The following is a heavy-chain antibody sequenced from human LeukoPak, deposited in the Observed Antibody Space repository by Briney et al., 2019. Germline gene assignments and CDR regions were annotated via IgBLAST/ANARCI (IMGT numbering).Heavy chain of an antibody. Sequence: SETLSLTCTVSGGSISNSYWSWIRQPAGEGLEWIGRIYSSGSTNYNPSLKSRITMSVDTSKNQFSLKLTSVTAADTAVYYCARDRYDSVYNWFDPWGQGTLVTVSS. D-gene: IGHD3-22*01. V-gene: IGHV4-4*07. J-gene: IGHJ5*02. CDR2: IYSSGST. CDR1: GGSISNSY. CDR3: ARDRYDSVYNWFDP.